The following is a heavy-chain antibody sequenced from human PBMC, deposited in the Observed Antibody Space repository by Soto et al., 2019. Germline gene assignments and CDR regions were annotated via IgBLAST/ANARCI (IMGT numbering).Heavy chain of an antibody. CDR2: INAGNGNT. CDR3: AAVDYGDY. CDR1: GYTFTSYA. Sequence: QVQLVQSGAEVKKPGASVKVSCKTSGYTFTSYAVHWARQAPGQRLEWMGWINAGNGNTEYSQKFQGRVTFTRDTSASTAHMELSSLTSEDTAVYYCAAVDYGDYWGQGTLVTVSS. D-gene: IGHD6-19*01. J-gene: IGHJ4*02. V-gene: IGHV1-3*01.